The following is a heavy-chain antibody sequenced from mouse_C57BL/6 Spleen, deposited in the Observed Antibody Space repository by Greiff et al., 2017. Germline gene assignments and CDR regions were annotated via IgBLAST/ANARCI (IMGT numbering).Heavy chain of an antibody. Sequence: EVMLVESGGGLVKPGGSLKLSCAASGFTFSDYGMHWVRQAPDKGLEWVAYISSGSSTIYYADTVKDRFTISRDNAKNTLFLQMTSLRSEDTAMYYCARGGFYFDYWGQGTTLTVSS. CDR1: GFTFSDYG. J-gene: IGHJ2*01. V-gene: IGHV5-17*01. CDR2: ISSGSSTI. CDR3: ARGGFYFDY.